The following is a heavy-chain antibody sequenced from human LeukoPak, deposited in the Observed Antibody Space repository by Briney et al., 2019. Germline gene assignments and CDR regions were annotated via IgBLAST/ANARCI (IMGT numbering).Heavy chain of an antibody. V-gene: IGHV4-59*01. CDR2: IYYSGST. CDR3: ARAGAARLRYWFDP. Sequence: SETLSLTCTVSGGSISRNYWSWIRQPPGKGLEWIGYIYYSGSTNYNPSLKSRVTISVDTSKNQFSLKLSSVTAADTAVYYCARAGAARLRYWFDPWGQGTLVTVSS. D-gene: IGHD6-6*01. J-gene: IGHJ5*02. CDR1: GGSISRNY.